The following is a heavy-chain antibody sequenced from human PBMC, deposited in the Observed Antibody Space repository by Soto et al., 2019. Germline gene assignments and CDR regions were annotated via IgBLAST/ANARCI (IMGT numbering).Heavy chain of an antibody. V-gene: IGHV3-49*04. CDR3: GSDYYDSSGYYSYGMDV. J-gene: IGHJ6*02. CDR2: IRSKAYGGTT. Sequence: GGSLRLSCTASGFTFGDYAMSWVRQAPGKGLEWVGFIRSKAYGGTTEYAASVKGRFTISRDDSKSIAYLQMNSLKTEDTAVYYCGSDYYDSSGYYSYGMDVWGQGTTVTVS. CDR1: GFTFGDYA. D-gene: IGHD3-22*01.